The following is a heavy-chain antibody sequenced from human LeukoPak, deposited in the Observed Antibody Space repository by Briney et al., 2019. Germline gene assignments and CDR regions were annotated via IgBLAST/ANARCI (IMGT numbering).Heavy chain of an antibody. D-gene: IGHD1-7*01. CDR1: GYTFTGYY. J-gene: IGHJ4*02. CDR3: ARDQGGTIDY. CDR2: IKSNSGGT. V-gene: IGHV1-2*02. Sequence: ASVKVSCKASGYTFTGYYMHWVRQAPGQGLEWMGWIKSNSGGTHYAQKFQGRVTMTRDTSITTAYMELSRLTSGDTAVYYCARDQGGTIDYWGQGTLVTVSS.